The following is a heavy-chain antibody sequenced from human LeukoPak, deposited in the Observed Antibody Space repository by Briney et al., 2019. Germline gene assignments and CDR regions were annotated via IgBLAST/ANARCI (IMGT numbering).Heavy chain of an antibody. V-gene: IGHV3-15*01. J-gene: IGHJ4*02. CDR1: GFTFSNAW. CDR3: TAGTGRSDFDY. CDR2: IKRKGDDGTI. D-gene: IGHD3/OR15-3a*01. Sequence: PGGSLRLSCAASGFTFSNAWMSWVRQAPGRGLEWVGRIKRKGDDGTIDYAAPVKGRLSVSRDDSKNMLYLQVNSLKSEDTAVYYCTAGTGRSDFDYWGQGTLVTVSS.